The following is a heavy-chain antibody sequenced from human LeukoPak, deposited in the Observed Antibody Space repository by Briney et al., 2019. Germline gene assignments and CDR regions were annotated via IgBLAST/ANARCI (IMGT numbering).Heavy chain of an antibody. V-gene: IGHV3-7*01. CDR3: VRDMGRESIFDY. CDR1: GFTFSSYW. D-gene: IGHD3-10*01. J-gene: IGHJ4*02. CDR2: IKQDGSEK. Sequence: GGSLRLSCAASGFTFSSYWMSWVRQAPGKGLEWVANIKQDGSEKYYVDSVKGRFTISRDNAKNTLYLQMNSLRVDDTAVYYCVRDMGRESIFDYWGQGTLVTVSS.